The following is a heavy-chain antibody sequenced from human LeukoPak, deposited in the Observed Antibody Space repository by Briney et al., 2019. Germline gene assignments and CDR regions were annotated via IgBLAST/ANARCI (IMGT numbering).Heavy chain of an antibody. V-gene: IGHV3-30*02. J-gene: IGHJ5*02. Sequence: GVSLRLSCAASGFNFSNYDMRWVRQAPGKGLEWVAFIRYDGSDKYYADSVKGRFTISRDNSKNTLYLQMNSLRTEDTAVYYCAKGDTSWGQGTLVTVSS. CDR1: GFNFSNYD. CDR3: AKGDTS. D-gene: IGHD2-21*02. CDR2: IRYDGSDK.